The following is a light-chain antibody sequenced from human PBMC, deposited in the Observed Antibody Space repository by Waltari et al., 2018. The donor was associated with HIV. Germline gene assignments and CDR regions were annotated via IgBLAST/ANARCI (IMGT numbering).Light chain of an antibody. J-gene: IGLJ2*01. V-gene: IGLV2-14*01. CDR3: SSYTSSNTVV. CDR1: SSDAGGYNY. Sequence: QSALTQPASVSGSPGQSITISCTGTSSDAGGYNYVPWYQQHPGKAPKVMIYEVTNRPSGVSNRFSGSKSGNTASLTISGLQAEDEADYYCSSYTSSNTVVFGGGTKLTVL. CDR2: EVT.